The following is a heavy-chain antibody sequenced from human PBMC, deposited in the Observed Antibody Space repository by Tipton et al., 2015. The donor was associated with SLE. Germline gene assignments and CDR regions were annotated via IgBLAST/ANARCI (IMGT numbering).Heavy chain of an antibody. V-gene: IGHV3-30*04. CDR2: ISFDGTRE. CDR3: ARDTSVDFDY. J-gene: IGHJ4*02. D-gene: IGHD4-23*01. Sequence: SLRLSCTASGFTFSSYAMHWVRQTPGKGLEWVSLISFDGTREFYADSVKGRFTISRDNSKNTLYLQMNSLRAEDTAVYYCARDTSVDFDYWGQGTLVTVSS. CDR1: GFTFSSYA.